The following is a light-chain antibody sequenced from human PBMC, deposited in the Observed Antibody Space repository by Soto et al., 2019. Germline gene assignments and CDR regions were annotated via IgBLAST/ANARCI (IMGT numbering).Light chain of an antibody. J-gene: IGKJ4*01. Sequence: IVMTQSPVTLSVSPGERATLSCRASQSVSSNIAWYQQKPGQAPRLLIYGASTRASGIPARFSGSGSGTEFTLTISSLQSEDVAGYYCQQYNDWPPLTFGGGTKVDIK. V-gene: IGKV3-15*01. CDR1: QSVSSN. CDR2: GAS. CDR3: QQYNDWPPLT.